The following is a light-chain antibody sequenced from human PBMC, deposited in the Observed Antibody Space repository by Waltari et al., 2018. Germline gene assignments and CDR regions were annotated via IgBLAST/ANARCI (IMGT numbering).Light chain of an antibody. V-gene: IGLV2-14*01. CDR2: DVY. J-gene: IGLJ2*01. CDR3: SSYTSISTVI. CDR1: DSDIGSYKY. Sequence: SALTQPASVSGSPGESITISCTGTDSDIGSYKYVSWYQQSPGKAPKLLIYDVYARPSGVSNRFSGSKSVNTASLTISGLQAEDEAEYFCSSYTSISTVIFGGGTKVSVL.